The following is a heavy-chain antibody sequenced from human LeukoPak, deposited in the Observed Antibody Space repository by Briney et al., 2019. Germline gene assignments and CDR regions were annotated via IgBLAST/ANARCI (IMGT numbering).Heavy chain of an antibody. V-gene: IGHV4-34*01. J-gene: IGHJ4*02. CDR3: AGIHLEQPFDY. D-gene: IGHD3-3*01. CDR2: INHSGST. CDR1: GGSFSGYY. Sequence: PSETLSLACAVYGGSFSGYYWSWIRQPPGKGLEWIGEINHSGSTNYNPSLKSRVTISVDTSKNQFSLKLSSVTAADTAVYYCAGIHLEQPFDYWGQGTLVTVSS.